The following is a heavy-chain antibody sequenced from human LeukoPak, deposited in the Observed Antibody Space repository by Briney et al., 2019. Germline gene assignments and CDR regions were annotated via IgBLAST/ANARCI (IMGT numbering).Heavy chain of an antibody. V-gene: IGHV3-30*18. Sequence: GGSLRLSCAASGFTFSSYGMHWVRQAPGKGLEWVAVISYDGSNKYYADSVKGRFTISRDNSKNTLYLQMNSLRAEDTAAYYCAKADSSGWYGGDFDYWGQGTLVTVSS. D-gene: IGHD6-19*01. CDR3: AKADSSGWYGGDFDY. CDR1: GFTFSSYG. J-gene: IGHJ4*02. CDR2: ISYDGSNK.